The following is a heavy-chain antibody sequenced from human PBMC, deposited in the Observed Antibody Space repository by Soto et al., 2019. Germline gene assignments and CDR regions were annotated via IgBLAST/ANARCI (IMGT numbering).Heavy chain of an antibody. J-gene: IGHJ4*02. CDR2: ITHSGST. CDR3: ARGAGYSGSYLYY. D-gene: IGHD1-26*01. V-gene: IGHV4-34*01. Sequence: QVQLQQWGAGLLKPSETLSLTGAVYGGSFSGYYWSWIRQPPGKGLKWIGEITHSGSTNSNPSLKSRVTVSVDTSKNQFSLRLSYVAAADAAVYSGARGAGYSGSYLYYWGQGTLVTVSS. CDR1: GGSFSGYY.